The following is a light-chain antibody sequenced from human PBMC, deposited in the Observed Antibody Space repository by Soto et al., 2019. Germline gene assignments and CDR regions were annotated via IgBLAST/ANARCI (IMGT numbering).Light chain of an antibody. CDR1: QSVTSNY. CDR2: GAS. CDR3: QQRSNWPMYT. V-gene: IGKV3D-20*02. Sequence: EIVMTQSPATLSVSPGARATLSCGASQSVTSNYLAWYQQKPGQAPRLLIYGASRRATGVPDRFIGSVCGTDFTLTISSLEPEDFSVYYGQQRSNWPMYTFGQGTKVDIK. J-gene: IGKJ2*01.